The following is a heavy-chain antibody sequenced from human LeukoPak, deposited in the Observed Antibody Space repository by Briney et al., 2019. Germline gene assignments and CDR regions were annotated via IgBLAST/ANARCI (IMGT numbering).Heavy chain of an antibody. Sequence: GESLKVSCKASGYSFSTYWIGWVRQMSGKGLEWMGIIDPSDSDTRYPPSFQGQVTISADKSLTTAYLQWNSLKASDTALYYCARQTAMGRSGDYWGQGTLVTVSS. D-gene: IGHD5-18*01. V-gene: IGHV5-51*01. CDR3: ARQTAMGRSGDY. CDR1: GYSFSTYW. CDR2: IDPSDSDT. J-gene: IGHJ4*02.